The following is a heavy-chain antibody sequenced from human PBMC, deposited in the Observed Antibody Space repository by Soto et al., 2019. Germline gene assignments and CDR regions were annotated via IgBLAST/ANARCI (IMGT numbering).Heavy chain of an antibody. J-gene: IGHJ4*02. CDR2: IKSSGSPT. V-gene: IGHV3-23*01. CDR3: AKDLGAVPGTGDGFDH. CDR1: GFTFSTYA. Sequence: EVQLLESGGGWVQPGGSLRLSCAASGFTFSTYAMTWVRLAPGRGLEWVLGIKSSGSPTDYPESVKGRFTISRDNSKNTVSLQMNSLRADDTAMYYCAKDLGAVPGTGDGFDHWGQGTLVTVSS. D-gene: IGHD6-19*01.